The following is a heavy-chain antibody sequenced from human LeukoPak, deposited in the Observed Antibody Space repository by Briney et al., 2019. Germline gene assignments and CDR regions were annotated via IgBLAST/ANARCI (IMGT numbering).Heavy chain of an antibody. V-gene: IGHV1-2*02. J-gene: IGHJ4*02. CDR3: ARGGGIQSCGGKTCFRGFVY. D-gene: IGHD2-21*01. CDR2: INPNSGDN. CDR1: GYGFSDYY. Sequence: ASVKVSCKPSGYGFSDYYMHWVRQAPGQGLEYMGWINPNSGDNSCAQKFQGRVSMTRDTSITTLYMELTSLRSDDTAVYFCARGGGIQSCGGKTCFRGFVYWGQGTLVTVSS.